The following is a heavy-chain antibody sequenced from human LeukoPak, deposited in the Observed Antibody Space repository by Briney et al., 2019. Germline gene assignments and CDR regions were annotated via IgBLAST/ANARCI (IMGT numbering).Heavy chain of an antibody. V-gene: IGHV4-59*01. CDR1: GGSISPFF. CDR3: GRSGRTEAGSAHWFDP. D-gene: IGHD6-19*01. Sequence: IPSETLSLTCTVSGGSISPFFWSWIRQSAGKGLEWIGNIHYSGSTQYNPSLKSRVTISLDTSTRPFSLRLSSVSAADTAVYYCGRSGRTEAGSAHWFDPWGQGALVTVSS. J-gene: IGHJ5*02. CDR2: IHYSGST.